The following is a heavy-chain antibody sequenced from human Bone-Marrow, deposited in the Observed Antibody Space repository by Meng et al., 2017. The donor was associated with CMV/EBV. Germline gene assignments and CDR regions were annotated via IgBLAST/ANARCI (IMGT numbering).Heavy chain of an antibody. CDR2: VSSSSTSTI. D-gene: IGHD3-16*01. Sequence: GESLKISCAASGFTFSSYSMNWVRQAPGKGLEWVSYVSSSSTSTIYYADSVKGRFTISRDNAKNSLYLQMNSLRAEDTAVYYCARDRSGGGYGEYFQHWGQGTLVTVSS. CDR3: ARDRSGGGYGEYFQH. J-gene: IGHJ1*01. CDR1: GFTFSSYS. V-gene: IGHV3-48*04.